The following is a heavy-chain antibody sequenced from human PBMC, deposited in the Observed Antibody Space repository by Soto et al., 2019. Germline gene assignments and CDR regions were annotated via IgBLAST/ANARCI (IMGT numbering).Heavy chain of an antibody. J-gene: IGHJ6*02. CDR2: ISYDGSNK. D-gene: IGHD6-13*01. CDR1: GLTFSSYG. V-gene: IGHV3-30*18. Sequence: GGSLRLSCAASGLTFSSYGMHWVRQAPGKGLEWVAVISYDGSNKYYADSVKGRFTISRDNSKNTLYLQMNSLRAEDTAVYYCAKVGIAAAGTQGYYYYGMDVWGQGTTVTVSS. CDR3: AKVGIAAAGTQGYYYYGMDV.